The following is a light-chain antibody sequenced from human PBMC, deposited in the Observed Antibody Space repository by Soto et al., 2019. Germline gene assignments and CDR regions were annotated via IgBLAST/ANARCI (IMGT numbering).Light chain of an antibody. V-gene: IGLV2-23*01. Sequence: QSALTQPASVSGSPGQSITISCTGTSSDVGFYNLVSWYHQYPGKAPKLILYAGTKRPSGLSTRFSGSMSGSTASLTISGLQAEDEGNYYCCSYATSDTLLFGGGTKPTVL. J-gene: IGLJ2*01. CDR3: CSYATSDTLL. CDR1: SSDVGFYNL. CDR2: AGT.